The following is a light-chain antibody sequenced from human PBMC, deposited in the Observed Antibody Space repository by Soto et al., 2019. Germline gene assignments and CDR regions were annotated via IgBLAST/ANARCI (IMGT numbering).Light chain of an antibody. Sequence: EIVLTQSPGTLSLSPGERATLSCRASQSVSRTYLAWFQQQPGQAPRLLIYATSNRATGIPDRFSGSGSGTDFTLIISRLEPGDFAMYYCQQYSYSVTFGGGTKVQIK. V-gene: IGKV3-20*01. CDR2: ATS. CDR3: QQYSYSVT. J-gene: IGKJ4*01. CDR1: QSVSRTY.